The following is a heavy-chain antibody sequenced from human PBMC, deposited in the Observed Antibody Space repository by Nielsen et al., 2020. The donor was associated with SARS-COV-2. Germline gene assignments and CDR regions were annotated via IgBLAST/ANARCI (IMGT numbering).Heavy chain of an antibody. CDR2: IYYSGST. D-gene: IGHD3-9*01. V-gene: IGHV4-59*01. J-gene: IGHJ6*02. CDR3: ARDRRDLVPDYYLDQSFYGLDV. Sequence: RQAPGKGLEWIGYIYYSGSTSYNPSLKSRVTISLDTTKNQFSLKVISVTAADTAVYYCARDRRDLVPDYYLDQSFYGLDVWGQGTTVTVSS.